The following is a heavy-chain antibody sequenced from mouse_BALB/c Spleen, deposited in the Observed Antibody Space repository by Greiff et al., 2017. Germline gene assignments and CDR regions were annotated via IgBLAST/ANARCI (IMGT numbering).Heavy chain of an antibody. CDR1: GFTFSSYT. V-gene: IGHV5-12-2*01. CDR3: ARQRYGSSPYWYFDV. D-gene: IGHD1-1*01. J-gene: IGHJ1*01. CDR2: ISNGGGST. Sequence: EVQLVESGGGLVQPGGSLKLSCAASGFTFSSYTMSWVRQTPEKRLEWVAYISNGGGSTYYPDTVKGRFTISRDNAKNTLYLQMSSLKSEDTAMYYCARQRYGSSPYWYFDVWGAGTSVTVSS.